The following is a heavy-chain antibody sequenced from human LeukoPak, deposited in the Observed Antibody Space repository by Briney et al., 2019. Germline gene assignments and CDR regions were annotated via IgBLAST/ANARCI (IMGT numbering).Heavy chain of an antibody. Sequence: SETLSLTCTVSGGSISSYYWSWIRQPPGKGLEWIGYIYYSGSTNYNPSLKSRVTISVDKSKNQFSLKLSSVTAADTAVYYCARAGNYYDSSGNDAFDIWGQGTMVTVSS. D-gene: IGHD3-22*01. CDR1: GGSISSYY. CDR3: ARAGNYYDSSGNDAFDI. V-gene: IGHV4-59*12. CDR2: IYYSGST. J-gene: IGHJ3*02.